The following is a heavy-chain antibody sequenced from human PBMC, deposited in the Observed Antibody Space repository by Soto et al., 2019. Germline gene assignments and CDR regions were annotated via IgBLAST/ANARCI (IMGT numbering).Heavy chain of an antibody. CDR2: IWYDGSNK. CDR1: GFTFSSYG. Sequence: GGSLRLSCAASGFTFSSYGMHWVRQAPGKGLEWVAVIWYDGSNKYYADSVKGRFTISRDNSKNTLYLQMNSLRAEDTAVYYCAREAASREYCSGGSCYQASSYYFDYWGQGTLVTVSS. V-gene: IGHV3-33*01. CDR3: AREAASREYCSGGSCYQASSYYFDY. J-gene: IGHJ4*02. D-gene: IGHD2-15*01.